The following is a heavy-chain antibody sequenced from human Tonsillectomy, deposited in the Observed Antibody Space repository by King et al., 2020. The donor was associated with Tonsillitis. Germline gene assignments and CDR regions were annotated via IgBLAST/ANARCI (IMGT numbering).Heavy chain of an antibody. CDR3: VKDTYCAISDCYAPFTY. CDR1: GFSFSGSS. CDR2: ISNNVRST. V-gene: IGHV3-64D*06. J-gene: IGHJ4*02. Sequence: EVQLVESGRGLVQPGGSLRLSCSVSGFSFSGSSMHWVRQAPGKGPEYISLISNNVRSTHYADSVKGRFTISRDNSKSMLYLQMSSLRADDTAMYYCVKDTYCAISDCYAPFTYWGQGTLVTVSS. D-gene: IGHD2-2*01.